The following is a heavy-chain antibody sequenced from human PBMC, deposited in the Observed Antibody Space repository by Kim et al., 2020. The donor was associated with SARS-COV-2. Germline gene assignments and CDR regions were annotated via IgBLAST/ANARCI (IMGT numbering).Heavy chain of an antibody. V-gene: IGHV1-69*01. Sequence: QKCQGRVTITADESTSTAYMELSSLRSEDTAVYYCARDESYGDYGVVSNYWGQGTLVTVSS. J-gene: IGHJ4*02. CDR3: ARDESYGDYGVVSNY. D-gene: IGHD4-17*01.